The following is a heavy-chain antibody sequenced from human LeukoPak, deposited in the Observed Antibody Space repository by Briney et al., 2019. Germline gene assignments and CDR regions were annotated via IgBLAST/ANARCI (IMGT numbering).Heavy chain of an antibody. Sequence: GGSLRLSCAASGFTFSSYDMHWVRQATGKGLEWVSAIGTAGDTYYPGSVKGRFTISRENAKNSLYLQMNSLRAGDTAVYYCARFNYGDYSFDYWGQGTLVTVSS. CDR3: ARFNYGDYSFDY. V-gene: IGHV3-13*01. J-gene: IGHJ4*02. CDR1: GFTFSSYD. D-gene: IGHD4-17*01. CDR2: IGTAGDT.